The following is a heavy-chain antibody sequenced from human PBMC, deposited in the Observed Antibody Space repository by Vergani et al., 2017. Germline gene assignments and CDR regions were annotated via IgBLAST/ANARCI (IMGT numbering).Heavy chain of an antibody. CDR1: GFTFSSYE. D-gene: IGHD4-17*01. V-gene: IGHV3-48*03. CDR3: ARDNSLPSTVPWWYFDL. CDR2: ISSSGSTI. J-gene: IGHJ2*01. Sequence: EVQLVESGGGLVQPGGSLRLSCAVSGFTFSSYEMNWVRQAPGKGLEWVSYISSSGSTIYYADSVKGRFTISRDNAKNALYLQMNSLRSEDTAVYYCARDNSLPSTVPWWYFDLWAVAPWSLSPQ.